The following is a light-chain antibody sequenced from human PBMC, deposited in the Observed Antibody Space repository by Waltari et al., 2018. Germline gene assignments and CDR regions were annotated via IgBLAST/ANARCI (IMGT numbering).Light chain of an antibody. V-gene: IGKV3-11*01. Sequence: VVLTQSPATVSLSAGEGATLSCRASQNINTFLAWYQQKPGQAPRLLIYDASNRATGVPVRFSGGGSGTDFTLTISSLEPEDFAVYYCQQRAVWPPNFGGGTKVEIK. J-gene: IGKJ4*01. CDR2: DAS. CDR1: QNINTF. CDR3: QQRAVWPPN.